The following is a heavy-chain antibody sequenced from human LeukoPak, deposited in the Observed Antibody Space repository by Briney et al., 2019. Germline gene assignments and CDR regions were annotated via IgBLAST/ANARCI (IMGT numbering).Heavy chain of an antibody. CDR2: IYPGDSDT. CDR1: GYRFSSYW. Sequence: GESLKISCKGSGYRFSSYWIGWVRQMPGKGLEWMEIIYPGDSDTRYSPSFQGQVTISADKSISTAYLQWSSLEASDTAMYYCARPRTHDSSAYYHYWGQGTLVTVSS. CDR3: ARPRTHDSSAYYHY. V-gene: IGHV5-51*01. D-gene: IGHD3-22*01. J-gene: IGHJ4*02.